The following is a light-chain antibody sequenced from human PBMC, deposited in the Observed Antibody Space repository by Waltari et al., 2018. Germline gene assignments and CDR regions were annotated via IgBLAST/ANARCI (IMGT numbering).Light chain of an antibody. Sequence: QSALTQPRSVSGSPGQSVTISCTGTGSDVGGYNYVSWYQQHPGKAPKLMIYDVSKRPSGVPDRFPGSKSGNTASLTISGLQAEDEADYYCCSYAGSYTLAIFGGGTKLTVL. CDR3: CSYAGSYTLAI. CDR1: GSDVGGYNY. V-gene: IGLV2-11*01. J-gene: IGLJ2*01. CDR2: DVS.